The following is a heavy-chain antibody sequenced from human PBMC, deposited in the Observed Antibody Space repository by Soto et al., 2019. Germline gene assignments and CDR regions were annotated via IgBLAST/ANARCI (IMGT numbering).Heavy chain of an antibody. J-gene: IGHJ6*02. D-gene: IGHD5-12*01. V-gene: IGHV4-61*01. CDR2: IYYSGST. CDR1: GGSVSSGSYY. Sequence: PSETLSLTCTVSGGSVSSGSYYWSWIRQPPGKGLEWIGYIYYSGSTNYNPSLKSRVTISVDTSKNQFSLKLSSVTAADTAVYYCARDRGGYDLTYYYYGMDVWGQGTTVTVSS. CDR3: ARDRGGYDLTYYYYGMDV.